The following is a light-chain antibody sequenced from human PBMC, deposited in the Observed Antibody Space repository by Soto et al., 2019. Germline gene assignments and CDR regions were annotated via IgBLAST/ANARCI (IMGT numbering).Light chain of an antibody. CDR2: GAS. CDR3: QQYNNWPRT. Sequence: EIVMTQSPATLSVSLGERATLSCRASQSVNSNLAWYQQKPGQAPRLLIYGASPRATGIPARFSGSGSGTEFTLTISSLQSEDFAVYYCQQYNNWPRTFGQGTKVEIK. V-gene: IGKV3-15*01. J-gene: IGKJ1*01. CDR1: QSVNSN.